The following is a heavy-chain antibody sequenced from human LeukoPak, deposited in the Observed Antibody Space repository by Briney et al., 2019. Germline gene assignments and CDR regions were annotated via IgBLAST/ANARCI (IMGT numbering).Heavy chain of an antibody. J-gene: IGHJ6*03. D-gene: IGHD2-8*02. Sequence: ASVKVSCKASGYTFTSYDINWVRQATGQGLEWMGWMNPNSGNTGYAQKFQGRVTMTRNTSISTAYMGLSSLRSEDTAVYYCAREFLVDTYYYMDVWGKGTTVTVSS. V-gene: IGHV1-8*01. CDR1: GYTFTSYD. CDR3: AREFLVDTYYYMDV. CDR2: MNPNSGNT.